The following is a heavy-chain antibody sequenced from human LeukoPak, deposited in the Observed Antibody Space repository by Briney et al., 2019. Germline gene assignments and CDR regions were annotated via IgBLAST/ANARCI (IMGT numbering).Heavy chain of an antibody. Sequence: GESLRISCKGSGYSFTTYWISWVRQMPGEGLEWMGRIHPSDSDTNYSPSFQGHVTFSTDKSISTAYLQWTSLKASDTAIYFCARHYYNDNTLLDFWGQGTLVTVSS. CDR1: GYSFTTYW. CDR2: IHPSDSDT. J-gene: IGHJ4*02. D-gene: IGHD3-22*01. V-gene: IGHV5-10-1*01. CDR3: ARHYYNDNTLLDF.